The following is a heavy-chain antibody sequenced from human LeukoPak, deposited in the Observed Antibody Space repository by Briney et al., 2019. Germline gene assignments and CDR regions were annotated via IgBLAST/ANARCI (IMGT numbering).Heavy chain of an antibody. D-gene: IGHD1-1*01. CDR3: VRGAGPGTPFD. J-gene: IGHJ1*01. CDR1: GFTFSLSW. V-gene: IGHV3-74*01. Sequence: GGSLRLSCAASGFTFSLSWMHWVCQAPGKGLEWVSSINYDARSRTYADSVKGRLTISRDNAENTLFLQMNSLRVEDSAIYSCVRGAGPGTPFDWGQGILVTVSS. CDR2: INYDARSR.